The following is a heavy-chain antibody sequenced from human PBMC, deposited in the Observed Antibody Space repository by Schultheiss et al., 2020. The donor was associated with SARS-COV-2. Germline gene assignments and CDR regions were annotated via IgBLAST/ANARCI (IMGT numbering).Heavy chain of an antibody. CDR3: ARMNSSSWPYYYYYGMDV. CDR2: INPNSGGT. Sequence: ASVKVSCKASGYTFTGYYMHWVRQAPGQGLEWMGWINPNSGGTNYAQKLQGRVTMTTDTSTSTAYMELRSLRSDDTAVYYCARMNSSSWPYYYYYGMDVWGQGTTVTVSS. CDR1: GYTFTGYY. V-gene: IGHV1-2*02. D-gene: IGHD6-13*01. J-gene: IGHJ6*02.